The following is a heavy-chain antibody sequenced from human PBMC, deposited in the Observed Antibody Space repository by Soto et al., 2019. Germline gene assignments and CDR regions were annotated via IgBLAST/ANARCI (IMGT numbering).Heavy chain of an antibody. V-gene: IGHV1-8*01. CDR3: ARRKERSGPHYFDY. J-gene: IGHJ4*02. CDR1: GYTFTTYD. Sequence: QVQLVQSGAEVKEPGASVKVSCKASGYTFTTYDIYWMRQATGQGLEWMGWMNPYTGNTGYAQKFQGRVTVIRNTSISTVYMEMSGLRLDDTALYYCARRKERSGPHYFDYWGQGSQVTVSS. D-gene: IGHD6-25*01. CDR2: MNPYTGNT.